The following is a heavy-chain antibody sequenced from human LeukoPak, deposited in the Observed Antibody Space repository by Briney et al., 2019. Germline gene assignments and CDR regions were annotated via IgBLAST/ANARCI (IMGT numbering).Heavy chain of an antibody. CDR3: ARDHGGYRDYVSGWFDP. Sequence: ASVKVSCKASGYTFTGYYMHWVRQAPGQGREWMGWINPNSGGTNYALKFLGRVTMTRETSISTAYMELSRLISDDTAVYYCARDHGGYRDYVSGWFDPWGQGTLVTVSS. J-gene: IGHJ5*02. CDR1: GYTFTGYY. D-gene: IGHD3-10*01. CDR2: INPNSGGT. V-gene: IGHV1-2*02.